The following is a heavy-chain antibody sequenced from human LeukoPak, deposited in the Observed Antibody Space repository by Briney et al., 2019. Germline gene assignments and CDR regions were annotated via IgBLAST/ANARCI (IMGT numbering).Heavy chain of an antibody. D-gene: IGHD4-17*01. V-gene: IGHV1-18*01. CDR3: ARDIITVTMGGHWFDP. J-gene: IGHJ5*02. CDR2: ISAYNGNT. Sequence: AASVKVSCKASGYTFTSYGMSWVRQAPGQGLEWMGWISAYNGNTNYAQKLQGRVTMTTDTSTSTAYMELRSLRSDDTAVYYCARDIITVTMGGHWFDPWGQGTLVTVSS. CDR1: GYTFTSYG.